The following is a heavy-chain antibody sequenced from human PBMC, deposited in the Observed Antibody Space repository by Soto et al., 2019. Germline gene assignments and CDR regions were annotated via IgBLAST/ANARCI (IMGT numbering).Heavy chain of an antibody. D-gene: IGHD3-16*01. J-gene: IGHJ3*02. V-gene: IGHV3-21*01. CDR3: ARVPAGGVRDAFDI. Sequence: GGSLRLSCAASGFTFSSYSMNWVRQAPGKGLGWVSSISSSSSYIYYADSVKGRFTISRDNAKNSLYLQMNSLRAEDTAVYYCARVPAGGVRDAFDIWGQGTMVTVSS. CDR2: ISSSSSYI. CDR1: GFTFSSYS.